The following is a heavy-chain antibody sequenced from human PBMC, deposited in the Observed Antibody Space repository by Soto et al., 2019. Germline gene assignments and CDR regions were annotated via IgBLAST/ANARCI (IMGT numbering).Heavy chain of an antibody. Sequence: QVQLQESGPGLVKPSETLSLTCTVSGGSISSYYWSWIRQPPGKGLEWIGYIDYSGSTNYNPSLKSRLTTSVDTSKNKFSLKLSSVTAADTAVYYCARVWGYAFDYWGQGTLVTVSS. V-gene: IGHV4-59*01. J-gene: IGHJ4*02. CDR1: GGSISSYY. CDR3: ARVWGYAFDY. CDR2: IDYSGST. D-gene: IGHD3-16*01.